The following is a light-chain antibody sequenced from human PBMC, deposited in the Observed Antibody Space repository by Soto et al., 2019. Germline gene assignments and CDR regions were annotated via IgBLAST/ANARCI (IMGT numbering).Light chain of an antibody. J-gene: IGLJ3*02. V-gene: IGLV2-14*01. Sequence: QSVLTQPASVSGSPGQSITLSCTGTSSDVGGYKYVSWYQQHSGNAPKVLIYEVSNRPLGVSNRFSGSKSGNTASLTISGLQAEDEAEYYCNSYTSSNTWVFGGGTKLTVL. CDR1: SSDVGGYKY. CDR3: NSYTSSNTWV. CDR2: EVS.